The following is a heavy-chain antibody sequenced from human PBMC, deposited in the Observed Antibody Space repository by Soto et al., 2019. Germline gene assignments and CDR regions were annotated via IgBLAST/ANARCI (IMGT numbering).Heavy chain of an antibody. CDR2: IWYDGSNK. V-gene: IGHV3-33*01. Sequence: GGSLRLSCAASGFTFSSYGMHWVRQAPGKGLEWVAVIWYDGSNKYYADSVKGRFTISRDNSKNTLYLQMNSLRAEDTAVYYCARDSIVATIQPGEPGYWGQGTLVTVSS. CDR1: GFTFSSYG. D-gene: IGHD5-12*01. J-gene: IGHJ4*02. CDR3: ARDSIVATIQPGEPGY.